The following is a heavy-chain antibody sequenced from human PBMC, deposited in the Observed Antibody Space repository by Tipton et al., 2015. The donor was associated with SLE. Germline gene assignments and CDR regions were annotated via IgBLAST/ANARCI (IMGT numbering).Heavy chain of an antibody. J-gene: IGHJ5*02. CDR1: GDSISSHY. V-gene: IGHV4-59*11. CDR3: ARAGLRKGPGIPGWFDP. Sequence: TLSLTCTASGDSISSHYWAWIRQSPGKGLEWIEYIYYTGNSNYNPSLKSRVSTSVDTSKNQFSLRLTSVTAADTAVYYCARAGLRKGPGIPGWFDPWGQGILVTVSS. D-gene: IGHD3-3*01. CDR2: IYYTGNS.